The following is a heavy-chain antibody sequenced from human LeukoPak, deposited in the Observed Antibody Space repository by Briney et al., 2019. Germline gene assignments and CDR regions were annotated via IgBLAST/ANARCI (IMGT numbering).Heavy chain of an antibody. J-gene: IGHJ4*02. D-gene: IGHD3-10*01. CDR2: ISGSGGST. Sequence: GGSLRLSCVASGFTFSSNVMHWVRQAPGKGLEWVSAISGSGGSTYYADSVKGRFTISRDNSKNTLYLQMNSLRAEDTAVYYCAANGGGFGYWGQGTLVTVSS. V-gene: IGHV3-23*01. CDR1: GFTFSSNV. CDR3: AANGGGFGY.